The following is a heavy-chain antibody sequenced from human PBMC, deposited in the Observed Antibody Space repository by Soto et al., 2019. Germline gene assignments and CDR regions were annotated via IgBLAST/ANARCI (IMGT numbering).Heavy chain of an antibody. V-gene: IGHV1-69*13. CDR3: TSGITIFGVVIPPFDY. Sequence: SVKVSCKASGGTFSSYAISWVRQAPGQGLEWMGGIIPIFGTANYAQKFQGRVTITADESTSTAYMELSSLRSEDTAVYYCTSGITIFGVVIPPFDYWGQGTLVTVSS. D-gene: IGHD3-3*01. CDR1: GGTFSSYA. J-gene: IGHJ4*02. CDR2: IIPIFGTA.